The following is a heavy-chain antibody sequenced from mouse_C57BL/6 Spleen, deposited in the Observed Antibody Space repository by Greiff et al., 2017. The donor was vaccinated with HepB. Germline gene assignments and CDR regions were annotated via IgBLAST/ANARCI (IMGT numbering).Heavy chain of an antibody. Sequence: QVQLKESGPELVKPGASVKISCKASGYSFTSYYIHWVKQRPGQGLEWIGWIYPGSGNTKYNEKFKGKATLTADTSSSTAYMQLSSLTSEDSAVYYCARKKEYGNYGGAMDYWGQGTSVTVSS. J-gene: IGHJ4*01. D-gene: IGHD2-1*01. CDR3: ARKKEYGNYGGAMDY. V-gene: IGHV1-66*01. CDR2: IYPGSGNT. CDR1: GYSFTSYY.